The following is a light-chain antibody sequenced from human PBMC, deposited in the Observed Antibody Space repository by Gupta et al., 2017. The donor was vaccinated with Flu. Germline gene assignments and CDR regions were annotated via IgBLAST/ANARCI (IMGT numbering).Light chain of an antibody. CDR2: GDT. CDR1: SSNIGEEYD. CDR3: QSSDSSMSGGV. Sequence: VTITCTGGSSNIGEEYDLHWYQLLPTTAPNLLIFGDTNRPSGVPARCSGAKSGDSASTPSIGVQAEEEEDDYCQSSDSSMSGGVFGGGTKLTVL. V-gene: IGLV1-40*03. J-gene: IGLJ3*02.